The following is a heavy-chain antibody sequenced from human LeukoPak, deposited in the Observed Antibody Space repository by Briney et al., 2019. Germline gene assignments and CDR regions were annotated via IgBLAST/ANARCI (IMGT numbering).Heavy chain of an antibody. CDR3: ARDHRLVVVTPFADY. D-gene: IGHD3-22*01. V-gene: IGHV3-30-3*01. J-gene: IGHJ4*02. CDR1: GFTFSSYA. Sequence: GRSLRPSCAASGFTFSSYAMHWVRQAPGKGLEGVAVISYDGSNKYYADSVKGRFTISRDNSKNTLYLQMNSLRAEDTAVYYCARDHRLVVVTPFADYWGQGTLVTVSS. CDR2: ISYDGSNK.